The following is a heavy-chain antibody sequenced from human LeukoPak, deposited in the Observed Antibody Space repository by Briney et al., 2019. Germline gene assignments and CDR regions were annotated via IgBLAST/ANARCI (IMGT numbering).Heavy chain of an antibody. Sequence: GGPLRLPWAALGFPFATYWMPGSPQPPGRGWEWVANIKQDGSEKYYVDSVKGRFTISRDNAKNSLYLQMNSLRAEDTAVYSCVRDGDTSGYTNWGQGTLVTVSS. D-gene: IGHD3-22*01. J-gene: IGHJ4*02. CDR3: VRDGDTSGYTN. CDR2: IKQDGSEK. CDR1: GFPFATYW. V-gene: IGHV3-7*01.